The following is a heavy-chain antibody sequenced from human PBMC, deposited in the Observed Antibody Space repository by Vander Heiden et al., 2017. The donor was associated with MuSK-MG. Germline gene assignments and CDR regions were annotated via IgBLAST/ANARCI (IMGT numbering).Heavy chain of an antibody. D-gene: IGHD3-22*01. Sequence: QVQLQESGPGLVKPSQTLSLTCTVSGGSISSGSYYWSWIRQPAGKGLEWIGRIYTRGSTNYFSSLKSRVTIAVDMVKHQFSLKMSSLTAADTAVYYGSRVWLNGTTDYWFQVRMVAVYS. CDR3: SRVWLNGTTDY. J-gene: IGHJ4*02. V-gene: IGHV4-61*02. CDR1: GGSISSGSYY. CDR2: IYTRGST.